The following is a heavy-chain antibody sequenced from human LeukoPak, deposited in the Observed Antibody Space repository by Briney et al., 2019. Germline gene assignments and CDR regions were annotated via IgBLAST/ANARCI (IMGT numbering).Heavy chain of an antibody. V-gene: IGHV4-59*12. CDR2: IYYSGST. J-gene: IGHJ4*02. Sequence: SETLSLTCTVSGGSISSYYWSWIRQPPGKGLEWIGYIYYSGSTNYNPSLKSRVTISVDTSKNQFSLKLSSVTAADTAVYYCARDSRITMIVVVIKGFDYWGQGTLVTVSS. D-gene: IGHD3-22*01. CDR3: ARDSRITMIVVVIKGFDY. CDR1: GGSISSYY.